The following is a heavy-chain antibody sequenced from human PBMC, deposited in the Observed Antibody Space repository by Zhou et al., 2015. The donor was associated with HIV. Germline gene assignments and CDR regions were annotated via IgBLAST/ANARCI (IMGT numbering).Heavy chain of an antibody. Sequence: QVQLVQSGAEVRKPGSSVKVSCKTSGGTFSNFAITWVRQAPGQGLEWMGGIIPLFGTVKYAQKFQGRVTITADESTSTAYMELSSLRSEDTAVYYCARVYGGNQRGNWFDPWGQGTLVTVSS. CDR2: IIPLFGTV. J-gene: IGHJ5*02. V-gene: IGHV1-69*01. CDR3: ARVYGGNQRGNWFDP. D-gene: IGHD4-23*01. CDR1: GGTFSNFA.